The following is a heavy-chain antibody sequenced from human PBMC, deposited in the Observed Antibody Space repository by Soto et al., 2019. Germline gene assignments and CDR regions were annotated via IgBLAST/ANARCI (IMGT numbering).Heavy chain of an antibody. J-gene: IGHJ6*02. CDR1: GYSFTSYW. V-gene: IGHV5-51*01. CDR2: IYPGDSDT. CDR3: ARVIAEELERRGYYYYGMDV. D-gene: IGHD3-16*02. Sequence: GESLKISCKGSGYSFTSYWIGWVRQMPGKGLEWMGIIYPGDSDTRYSPSFQGQVTISADKSISTAYLQWSSLKASDTAMYYCARVIAEELERRGYYYYGMDVWGQGTTVTVSS.